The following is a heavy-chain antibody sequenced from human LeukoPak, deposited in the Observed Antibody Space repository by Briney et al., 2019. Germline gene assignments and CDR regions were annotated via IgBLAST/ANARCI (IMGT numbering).Heavy chain of an antibody. CDR2: IWYDGSSE. V-gene: IGHV3-33*08. CDR1: GFTFSSYA. Sequence: GGSLRHSCAASGFTFSSYAMSWVRQAPGKGLEWVALIWYDGSSEYYADSVKGRFTISRDNPKNTLYLQMNSLRAEDTAVYYCVRDGGASLDYWGQGTLVTVSS. J-gene: IGHJ4*02. D-gene: IGHD1-26*01. CDR3: VRDGGASLDY.